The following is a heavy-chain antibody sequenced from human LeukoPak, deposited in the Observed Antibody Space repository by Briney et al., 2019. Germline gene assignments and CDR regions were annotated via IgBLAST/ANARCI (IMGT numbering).Heavy chain of an antibody. CDR2: IIPIFGTA. CDR3: ARGDYDFWSGYPYGMDV. CDR1: GGTFSSYA. Sequence: SVKVSCKASGGTFSSYAISWVRQAPGQGLEWMGGIIPIFGTANHAQKFQGRVTITADESTSTAYMELSSLRSEDTAVYYCARGDYDFWSGYPYGMDVWGQGTTVTVSS. V-gene: IGHV1-69*13. J-gene: IGHJ6*02. D-gene: IGHD3-3*01.